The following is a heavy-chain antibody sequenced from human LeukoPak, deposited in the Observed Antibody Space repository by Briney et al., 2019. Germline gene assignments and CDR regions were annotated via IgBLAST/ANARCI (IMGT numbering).Heavy chain of an antibody. V-gene: IGHV1-69*13. CDR2: IIPIFGTA. J-gene: IGHJ4*02. CDR1: GGTFSSYA. D-gene: IGHD6-19*01. CDR3: ARGSSWYGYSSGYDY. Sequence: SVKVSFKASGGTFSSYAISWVRQAPGQGLEWMGGIIPIFGTANYAQKFQGRVTITADESTSTAYMELSSLRSEDTAVYYCARGSSWYGYSSGYDYWGQGTLVTVSS.